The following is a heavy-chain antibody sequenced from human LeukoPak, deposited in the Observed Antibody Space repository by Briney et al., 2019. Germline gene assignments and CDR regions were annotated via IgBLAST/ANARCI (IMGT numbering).Heavy chain of an antibody. CDR2: IKQDGSEK. CDR1: GFTFSSYW. J-gene: IGHJ4*02. CDR3: ARSLWFGELYGAGFDY. D-gene: IGHD3-10*01. V-gene: IGHV3-7*01. Sequence: GGSLRLSCAASGFTFSSYWMSWVRQAPGKGLEWVVNIKQDGSEKYYVDSVKGRFTISRDNAKNSLYLQMNSLRAEDTAVYYCARSLWFGELYGAGFDYWGQGTLVTDSS.